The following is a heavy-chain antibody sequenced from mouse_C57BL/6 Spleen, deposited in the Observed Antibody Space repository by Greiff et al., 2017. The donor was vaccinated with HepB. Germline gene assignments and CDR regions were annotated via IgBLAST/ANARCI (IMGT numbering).Heavy chain of an antibody. Sequence: VQLQQSGTVLARPGASVKMSCKTSGYTFTSYWMHWVKQRPGQGLEWIGAIYPGNSDTSYNQKFKGKAKLTAVTSASTAYMELSSLTNEDSAVYYCTKLTGTDYYAMDYWGQGTSATVSS. CDR3: TKLTGTDYYAMDY. D-gene: IGHD4-1*01. CDR2: IYPGNSDT. V-gene: IGHV1-5*01. J-gene: IGHJ4*01. CDR1: GYTFTSYW.